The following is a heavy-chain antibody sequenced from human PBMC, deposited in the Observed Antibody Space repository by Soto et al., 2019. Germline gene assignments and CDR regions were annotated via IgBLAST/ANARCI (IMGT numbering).Heavy chain of an antibody. Sequence: SATLSLTCTVSGGSFSSGIYYWIWIRQPPGKGLEWIGYIYYSGSTNYNPSLKSRVTISVDTSKNQFSLKLSSVTAADTAVYYCARDRGAYYDFWSGNYDYYYYGMDVWGQGTTVTVSS. CDR3: ARDRGAYYDFWSGNYDYYYYGMDV. CDR2: IYYSGST. D-gene: IGHD3-3*01. J-gene: IGHJ6*02. CDR1: GGSFSSGIYY. V-gene: IGHV4-61*01.